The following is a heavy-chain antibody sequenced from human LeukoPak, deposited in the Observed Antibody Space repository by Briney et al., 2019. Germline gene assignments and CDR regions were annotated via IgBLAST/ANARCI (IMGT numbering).Heavy chain of an antibody. CDR2: ICSSSSYI. V-gene: IGHV3-21*01. J-gene: IGHJ4*02. CDR3: AKKRLQGGGLPDY. D-gene: IGHD2-15*01. Sequence: PGGSLRLSCAASGFTFSSYRMNWVRQAPGRGLEWVSSICSSSSYIYYADSVKGRFTISRDNAKNSLYLQMNSLRAEDTAVYYCAKKRLQGGGLPDYWGQGPLVTVSS. CDR1: GFTFSSYR.